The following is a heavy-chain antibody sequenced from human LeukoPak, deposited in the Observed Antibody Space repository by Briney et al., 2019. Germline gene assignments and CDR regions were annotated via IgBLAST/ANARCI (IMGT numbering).Heavy chain of an antibody. Sequence: PSETLSLTCTVSGGSISDYYWSWIRQTPGEGLEWIGYVYYSGTSTYNPSLKSRVTTSVDSSKNQFSLSLRSVTAADTAVYYCARSLRRRKFDLWGQGTLVTVSS. D-gene: IGHD3-16*01. CDR2: VYYSGTS. J-gene: IGHJ5*02. CDR3: ARSLRRRKFDL. V-gene: IGHV4-59*01. CDR1: GGSISDYY.